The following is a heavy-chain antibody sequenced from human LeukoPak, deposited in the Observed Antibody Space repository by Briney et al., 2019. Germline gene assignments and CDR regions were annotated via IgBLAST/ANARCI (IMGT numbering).Heavy chain of an antibody. V-gene: IGHV5-51*01. D-gene: IGHD6-13*01. J-gene: IGHJ4*02. Sequence: GESLQISCKGSGYSFTSYWIGWVRQMPGKGLEWMGIIYPGDSDTRYSPSFQGQVTISADKSISTAYLQWSSLKASDTAMYYCARSIAAAGSPDAYYFDYWGQGTLVTVSS. CDR2: IYPGDSDT. CDR1: GYSFTSYW. CDR3: ARSIAAAGSPDAYYFDY.